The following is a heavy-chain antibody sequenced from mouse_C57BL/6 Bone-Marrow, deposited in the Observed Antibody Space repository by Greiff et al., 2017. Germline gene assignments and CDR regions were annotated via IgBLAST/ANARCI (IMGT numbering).Heavy chain of an antibody. CDR3: ARWRDGCYGGFAY. J-gene: IGHJ3*01. V-gene: IGHV1-59*01. CDR1: GYTFTSYW. D-gene: IGHD2-3*01. Sequence: QVQLQQPGAELVRPGTSVKLSCKASGYTFTSYWMHWVKQRPGQGLEWIGVIDPPDSYTNYTQKFKGKATLTVDTSSSTAYMQLSSLTSEDSAVIYCARWRDGCYGGFAYWGQGTLVTVSA. CDR2: IDPPDSYT.